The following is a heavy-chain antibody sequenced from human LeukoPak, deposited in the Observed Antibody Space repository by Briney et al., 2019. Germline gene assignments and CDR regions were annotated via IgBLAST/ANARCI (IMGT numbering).Heavy chain of an antibody. D-gene: IGHD1-26*01. CDR2: INHSGST. CDR3: ARGVVGATAPHYYYYMDV. V-gene: IGHV4-34*01. J-gene: IGHJ6*03. CDR1: GGSFSGYY. Sequence: SETLSLTCAVYGGSFSGYYWSWIHQPPGKGLEWIGEINHSGSTNYNPPLKSRVTISVDTSKNQFSLKLSSVTAADTAVYYCARGVVGATAPHYYYYMDVWGKGTTVTVSS.